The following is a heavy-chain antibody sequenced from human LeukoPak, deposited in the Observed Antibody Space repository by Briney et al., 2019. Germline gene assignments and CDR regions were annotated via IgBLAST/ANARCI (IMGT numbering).Heavy chain of an antibody. CDR1: GGSFSGYY. D-gene: IGHD2-15*01. Sequence: SESLSLTCAVYGGSFSGYYWSWIRQPPGKGLEWIGEINHSGSTNYNPSLKSRVTISVDTSKNQFSLKLSSVTAADTAVYYCARDSSADAFDIWGQGTMVTVSS. J-gene: IGHJ3*02. CDR3: ARDSSADAFDI. V-gene: IGHV4-34*01. CDR2: INHSGST.